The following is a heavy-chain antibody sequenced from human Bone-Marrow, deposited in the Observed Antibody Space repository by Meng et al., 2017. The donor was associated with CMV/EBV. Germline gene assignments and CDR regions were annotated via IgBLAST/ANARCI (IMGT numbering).Heavy chain of an antibody. CDR2: INYSGRT. CDR1: GGSFSGYY. J-gene: IGHJ4*02. Sequence: LTCAVYGGSFSGYYWSWIRQPPGKGLEWIGEINYSGRTNYNPSLKSRVTISVDTSKNQFSLNLNSVTAADTAVYYCARDLSGVGYADYWGQGTLVTVSS. CDR3: ARDLSGVGYADY. V-gene: IGHV4-34*01. D-gene: IGHD5-12*01.